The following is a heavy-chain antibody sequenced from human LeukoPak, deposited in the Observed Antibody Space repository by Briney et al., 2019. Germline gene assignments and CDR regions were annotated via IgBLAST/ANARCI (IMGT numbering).Heavy chain of an antibody. D-gene: IGHD3-22*01. V-gene: IGHV3-11*01. CDR1: GFTFSDYY. CDR3: ASPDSSGYYPY. CDR2: ISSSGSTI. Sequence: GGSLRLSCAASGFTFSDYYMSWIRQAPGKGLEWVSYISSSGSTIYYADSVKGRFTISRDNAKNSLYLQMNSLRAEDTAVYHCASPDSSGYYPYWGQGTLVTVSS. J-gene: IGHJ4*02.